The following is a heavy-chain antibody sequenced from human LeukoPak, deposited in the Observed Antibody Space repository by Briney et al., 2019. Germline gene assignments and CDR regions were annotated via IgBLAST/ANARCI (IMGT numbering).Heavy chain of an antibody. CDR1: GGTFSSYA. J-gene: IGHJ4*02. CDR3: ASLAVTRGFDY. V-gene: IGHV1-69*04. D-gene: IGHD4-17*01. Sequence: SVKVSCKASGGTFSSYAISWVRQAPAQGLEWMGRIIPILGIANYAQKFQGRVTITADKSTSTAYMELSSLRSEDTAVYYCASLAVTRGFDYWGQGTLVTVSS. CDR2: IIPILGIA.